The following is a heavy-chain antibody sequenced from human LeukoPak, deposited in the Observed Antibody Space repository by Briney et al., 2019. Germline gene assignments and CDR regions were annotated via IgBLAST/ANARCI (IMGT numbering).Heavy chain of an antibody. V-gene: IGHV4-39*01. CDR2: IYYSGST. Sequence: PSETLSLTCTVSGGSISSSGYYWGWIRQPPGKGLEWIGSIYYSGSTYYNPSLKSRVTISVDTSKNQLFLQMSSLTAEDTAVYYCARAAEEFGEFWSDYHDLNCWGKVTPVTV. CDR3: ARAAEEFGEFWSDYHDLNC. D-gene: IGHD3-3*01. J-gene: IGHJ4*02. CDR1: GGSISSSGYY.